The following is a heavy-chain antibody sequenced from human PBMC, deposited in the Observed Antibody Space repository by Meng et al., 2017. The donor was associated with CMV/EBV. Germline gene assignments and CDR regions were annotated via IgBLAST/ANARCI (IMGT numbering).Heavy chain of an antibody. Sequence: GESLKISCAASGFTFDDYAMHWVRQAPGKGLEWVAFIRYDGSNKYYADSVKGRFTISRDNSKNTLYLQMNSLRAEDTAVYYCAKDLGGHRGYYYDSSGPLPGDYWGQGTLVTVSS. D-gene: IGHD3-22*01. CDR1: GFTFDDYA. J-gene: IGHJ4*02. V-gene: IGHV3-30*02. CDR3: AKDLGGHRGYYYDSSGPLPGDY. CDR2: IRYDGSNK.